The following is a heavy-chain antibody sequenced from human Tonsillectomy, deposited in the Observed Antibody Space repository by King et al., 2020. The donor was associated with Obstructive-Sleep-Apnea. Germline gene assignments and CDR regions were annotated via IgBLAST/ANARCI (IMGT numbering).Heavy chain of an antibody. CDR1: GGSISSSNNY. D-gene: IGHD6-13*01. J-gene: IGHJ4*01. V-gene: IGHV4-39*07. CDR3: ARTGTWGYSSSWYNN. Sequence: QLQESGPGLVKPSETLSLTCTVSGGSISSSNNYWGWIRQPPGEGLEWIGHIYYRGSPYYNPSLKSRVTISVDTSKNQFSLSLSSVAAADTALYYCARTGTWGYSSSWYNNWGQGTLVIVSS. CDR2: IYYRGSP.